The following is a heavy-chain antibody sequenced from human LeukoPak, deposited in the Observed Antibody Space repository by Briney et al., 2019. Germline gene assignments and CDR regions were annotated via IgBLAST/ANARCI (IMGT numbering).Heavy chain of an antibody. J-gene: IGHJ6*03. CDR1: GGSFSGYY. CDR2: IYHSGST. CDR3: ARAVGATIPYYYYYYYMDV. V-gene: IGHV4-34*01. Sequence: SETLSLTCAVYGGSFSGYYWSWNRQPPGKGLEWIGSIYHSGSTYYNPSLKSRVTISVDTSKNQFSLKLSSVTAADTAVYYCARAVGATIPYYYYYYYMDVWGKGTTVTVSS. D-gene: IGHD1-26*01.